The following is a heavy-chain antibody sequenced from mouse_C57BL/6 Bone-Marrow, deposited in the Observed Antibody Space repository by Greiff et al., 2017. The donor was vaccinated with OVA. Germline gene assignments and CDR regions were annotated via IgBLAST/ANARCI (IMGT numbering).Heavy chain of an antibody. V-gene: IGHV8-8*01. CDR3: ARPYYYGSSWYFDV. CDR2: IWWDDDK. CDR1: GFSLSTFGMG. Sequence: QVTLKESGPGILQPSQTLSLTCSFSGFSLSTFGMGVGWIRQPSGKGLEWLAHIWWDDDKYYNPALKSRLTISKDTSKNQVFLKIANVDTADTATYYCARPYYYGSSWYFDVGGTGTTVTVSS. D-gene: IGHD1-1*01. J-gene: IGHJ1*03.